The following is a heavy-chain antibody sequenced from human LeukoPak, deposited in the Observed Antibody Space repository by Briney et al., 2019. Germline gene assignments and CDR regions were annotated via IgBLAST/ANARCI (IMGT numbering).Heavy chain of an antibody. V-gene: IGHV3-48*01. J-gene: IGHJ4*02. CDR1: GFTFSDYS. CDR3: VRSLGC. Sequence: GGSLRLSCAASGFTFSDYSMNWVRQAPGKGLEWVSYISSSGGSIFYADSVKGRFTISRNNADNSLYLQMNSLRADDTAFYYCVRSLGCWGPGTLVTVSS. D-gene: IGHD6-19*01. CDR2: ISSSGGSI.